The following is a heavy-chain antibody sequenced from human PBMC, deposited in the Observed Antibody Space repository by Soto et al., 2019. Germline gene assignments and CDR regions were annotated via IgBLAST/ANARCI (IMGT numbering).Heavy chain of an antibody. Sequence: QVQLVESGGGVVQPGRSLRLSCAASGFTFSSYGMHWVRQAPGKGLEWVAVISYDGSNKYYADSVKGRFTISRDNSKNPQYLLMNSLRAEDTAVYYCAQGQGYYDSSGYYYFSYWGQGTLVTVSS. CDR3: AQGQGYYDSSGYYYFSY. J-gene: IGHJ4*02. D-gene: IGHD3-22*01. V-gene: IGHV3-30*18. CDR1: GFTFSSYG. CDR2: ISYDGSNK.